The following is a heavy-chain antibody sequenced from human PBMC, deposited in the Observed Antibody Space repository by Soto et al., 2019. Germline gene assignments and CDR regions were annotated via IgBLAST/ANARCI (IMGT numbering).Heavy chain of an antibody. V-gene: IGHV4-34*01. CDR2: INHSGST. J-gene: IGHJ4*02. CDR1: GGSFSGYY. CDR3: ARGRGSGYSYGYWVDY. Sequence: SETLSLTCAVYGGSFSGYYWSWIRQPPGKGLEWIGEINHSGSTNYNPSLKSRVTISVDTSKNQFSLKLSSVTAADTAVYYCARGRGSGYSYGYWVDYWGQGTLVTVSS. D-gene: IGHD5-18*01.